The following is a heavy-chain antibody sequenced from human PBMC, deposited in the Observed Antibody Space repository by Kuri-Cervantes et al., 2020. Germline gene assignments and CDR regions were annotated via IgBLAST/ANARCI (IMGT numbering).Heavy chain of an antibody. CDR2: INHSGST. CDR1: GGSFSGYY. Sequence: SQTLSLTCAVYGGSFSGYYWSWIRQPPGKGLEWIGEINHSGSTNYNPSLKSRVTISVDTSKNQFSLKLSSVTAADTAVYYCARGSQYYDILTGYYRSWFDPWGQETLVTVSS. CDR3: ARGSQYYDILTGYYRSWFDP. D-gene: IGHD3-9*01. V-gene: IGHV4-34*01. J-gene: IGHJ5*02.